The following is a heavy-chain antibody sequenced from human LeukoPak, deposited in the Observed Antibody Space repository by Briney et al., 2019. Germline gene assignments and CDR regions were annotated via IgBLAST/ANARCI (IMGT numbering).Heavy chain of an antibody. CDR1: GYTFNSYA. J-gene: IGHJ4*02. CDR3: ARDEVTYYYDSSGYLFDY. CDR2: INAGNGNT. Sequence: ASEKVSCKASGYTFNSYAMHWVRQAPGQRREWMGWINAGNGNTKYSQKFQGRVTITRDTSASTAYMELSSLRSEDTAVYYCARDEVTYYYDSSGYLFDYWGQGTLVTVSS. V-gene: IGHV1-3*01. D-gene: IGHD3-22*01.